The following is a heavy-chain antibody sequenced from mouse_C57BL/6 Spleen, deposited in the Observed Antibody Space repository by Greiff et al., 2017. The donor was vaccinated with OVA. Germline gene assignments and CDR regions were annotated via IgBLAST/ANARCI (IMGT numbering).Heavy chain of an antibody. CDR2: IGSGSSTI. V-gene: IGHV5-17*01. CDR3: ASSYYYGSSFYAMDY. CDR1: GFTFSDYG. Sequence: EVQVVESGGGLVKPGGSLKLSCAASGFTFSDYGMHWVRQAPEKGLEWVAYIGSGSSTIYYADTVKGRFTISRDNAKNTLFLQMTSLRSEDTAMYYCASSYYYGSSFYAMDYWGQGTSVTVSS. D-gene: IGHD1-1*01. J-gene: IGHJ4*01.